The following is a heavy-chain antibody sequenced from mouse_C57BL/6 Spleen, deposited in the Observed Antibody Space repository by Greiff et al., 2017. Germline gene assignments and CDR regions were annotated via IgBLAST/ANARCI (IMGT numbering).Heavy chain of an antibody. J-gene: IGHJ4*01. Sequence: VQLVESGAELVKPGASVKISCKASGYAFSSYWMNWVKQRPGKGLEWIGQIYPGDGDTNYNGKFKGKATLTADKSSSTAYMQLSSLTSEDSAVYFCARSDYGSIYYAMDYWGQGTSVTVSS. D-gene: IGHD1-1*01. V-gene: IGHV1-80*01. CDR1: GYAFSSYW. CDR2: IYPGDGDT. CDR3: ARSDYGSIYYAMDY.